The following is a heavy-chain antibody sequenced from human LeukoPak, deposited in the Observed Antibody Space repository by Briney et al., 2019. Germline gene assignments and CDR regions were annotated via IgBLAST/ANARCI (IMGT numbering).Heavy chain of an antibody. CDR3: ARGPFRSSGWYDRIDY. CDR1: GGSFSGYY. D-gene: IGHD6-19*01. V-gene: IGHV4-34*01. CDR2: INHSGST. Sequence: SETLSLTCAVYGGSFSGYYWSWIRQPPGKGLEWIGEINHSGSTNYNPSLKSRVTISVDTSKNQFSLKLSSVTAADTAVYYCARGPFRSSGWYDRIDYWGQGTLATVSS. J-gene: IGHJ4*02.